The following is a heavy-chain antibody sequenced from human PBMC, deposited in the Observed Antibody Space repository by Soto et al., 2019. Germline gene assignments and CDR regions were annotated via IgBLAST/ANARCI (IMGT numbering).Heavy chain of an antibody. V-gene: IGHV3-7*01. CDR1: RFTFSGYW. J-gene: IGHJ3*02. Sequence: EVQLVESGGDLVQPGGSLRLSCVDSRFTFSGYWMYWVRQAPGKGLEWVANIKEDGSEKNYVDSVRGRFTISRDNAKNSLSLQMNSLRAEDTAVYYCARGARIWGQGTMVTVS. CDR3: ARGARI. CDR2: IKEDGSEK.